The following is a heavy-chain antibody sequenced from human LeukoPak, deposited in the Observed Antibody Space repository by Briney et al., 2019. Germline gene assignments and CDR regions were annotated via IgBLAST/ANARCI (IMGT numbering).Heavy chain of an antibody. CDR3: AKDNHYSDSGTYYYYFDS. J-gene: IGHJ4*02. CDR2: INWNGGST. D-gene: IGHD3-22*01. V-gene: IGHV3-20*04. Sequence: GGSLRLSCAASGFTFDDYGMSWVRQAPGKGLEWVSGINWNGGSTGYADSVKGRFTISRDNAKNSLYLQMNNLRAEDTAMYYCAKDNHYSDSGTYYYYFDSWGQGTLVTVSS. CDR1: GFTFDDYG.